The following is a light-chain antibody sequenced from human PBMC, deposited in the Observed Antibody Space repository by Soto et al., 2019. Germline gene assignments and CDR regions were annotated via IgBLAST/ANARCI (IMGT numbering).Light chain of an antibody. Sequence: DLPMTQSPSSLSASVGDRVTITCRASQSISSYLNWYQQKPGKAPKLLIHAASSLQSGVPSRFSGSGSGTDFTLTISSLQPEDFATYYCQESYSTPYTFGQGTKLEIK. J-gene: IGKJ2*01. V-gene: IGKV1-39*01. CDR2: AAS. CDR3: QESYSTPYT. CDR1: QSISSY.